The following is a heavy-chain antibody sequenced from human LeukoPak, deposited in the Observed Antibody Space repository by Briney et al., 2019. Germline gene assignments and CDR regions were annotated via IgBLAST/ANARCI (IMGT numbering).Heavy chain of an antibody. D-gene: IGHD3-22*01. CDR2: IYPGDSDT. CDR1: GYRFTSYW. CDR3: ARHPYYDSSDYYLPYFDY. Sequence: GESLKISCKGSGYRFTSYWIGLVRQMPGKGLEWMGIIYPGDSDTRYSPSFQGQVTISADKSISTAYLQWSSLEASDTAMYYCARHPYYDSSDYYLPYFDYWGQGTLVTVSS. J-gene: IGHJ4*02. V-gene: IGHV5-51*01.